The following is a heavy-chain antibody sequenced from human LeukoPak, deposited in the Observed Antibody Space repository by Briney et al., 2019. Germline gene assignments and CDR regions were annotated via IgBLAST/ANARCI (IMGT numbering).Heavy chain of an antibody. CDR2: ISGSGGNT. J-gene: IGHJ4*02. V-gene: IGHV3-23*01. CDR3: AKDPIDETGSWFEFDY. Sequence: PGGSLRLSCAASGFTFSDYWMSWVRQAPGKGLEWVSAISGSGGNTYYADSVRGRFTISRDNSKNTLYLQMNSLRAEDTAAYYCAKDPIDETGSWFEFDYWGQGTLVTVSS. CDR1: GFTFSDYW. D-gene: IGHD6-13*01.